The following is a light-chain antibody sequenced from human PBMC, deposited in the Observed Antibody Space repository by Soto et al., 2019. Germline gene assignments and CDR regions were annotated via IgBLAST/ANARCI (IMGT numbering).Light chain of an antibody. Sequence: QSALTQPASVSGSPGQSITISCTGTSSDVGGYNYVSWYQQHPDKAPKLMIYEFSNRPSGVSNRFSGSKSGNTASLTISGLQTEDEVDYHCSSYTSSSTPYVFGTGTKLTVL. CDR2: EFS. V-gene: IGLV2-14*01. CDR1: SSDVGGYNY. J-gene: IGLJ1*01. CDR3: SSYTSSSTPYV.